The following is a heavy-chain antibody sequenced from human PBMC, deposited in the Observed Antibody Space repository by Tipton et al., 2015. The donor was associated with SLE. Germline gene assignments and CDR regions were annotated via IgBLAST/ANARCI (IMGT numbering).Heavy chain of an antibody. CDR2: IYHSGST. D-gene: IGHD6-13*01. CDR3: ARLIPPQQLPYNWFDP. V-gene: IGHV4-39*07. Sequence: GEALGSSSYYWGWIRQPPGKGLEWIGIIYHSGSTYYNPSLKSRVTISVDTSKNQFSLKLTSVTAADTAVYYCARLIPPQQLPYNWFDPWGQGTLVTVSS. J-gene: IGHJ5*02. CDR1: GEALGSSSYY.